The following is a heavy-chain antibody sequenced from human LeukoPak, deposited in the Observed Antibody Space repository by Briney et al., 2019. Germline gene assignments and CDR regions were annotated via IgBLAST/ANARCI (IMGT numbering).Heavy chain of an antibody. D-gene: IGHD3-22*01. CDR3: ASPYYYDSSGKRAVN. Sequence: SETLSLTCAVYGGSFSGYFWEWIRQPPGKGLEWIGEINHSGTSNSNPSLKTRATISVDTSKNQFSLKLRSVTAADTAVYYCASPYYYDSSGKRAVNWGQGTLVTVSS. CDR2: INHSGTS. J-gene: IGHJ4*02. CDR1: GGSFSGYF. V-gene: IGHV4-34*01.